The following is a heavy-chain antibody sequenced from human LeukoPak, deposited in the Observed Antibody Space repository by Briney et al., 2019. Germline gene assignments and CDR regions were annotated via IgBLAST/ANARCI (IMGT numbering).Heavy chain of an antibody. CDR3: ARAPKTVTPRFEY. D-gene: IGHD4-17*01. Sequence: ASVKVSCKASGYTSTGYYMHWVRQAPGQGLGWMGRINPNSGGTNYAQKFQGRVTMTRDTSISTAYMELSSLRSEDTAVYYCARAPKTVTPRFEYWGQGTLVTVSS. J-gene: IGHJ4*02. CDR1: GYTSTGYY. CDR2: INPNSGGT. V-gene: IGHV1-2*02.